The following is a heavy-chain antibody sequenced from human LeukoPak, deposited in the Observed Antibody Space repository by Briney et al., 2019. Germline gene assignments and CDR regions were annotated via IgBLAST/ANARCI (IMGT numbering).Heavy chain of an antibody. V-gene: IGHV3-33*06. J-gene: IGHJ3*02. Sequence: GRSLRLSCAASGFTFSSYGMHWVRQAPGKGLEWVAIIWYDGTTKYYADSVKGRFTLSRDNSKNTMFLQLNSLRAEDTAVYYCAKSGTGHYVFDIGGKGKKVPVFS. D-gene: IGHD3/OR15-3a*01. CDR1: GFTFSSYG. CDR3: AKSGTGHYVFDI. CDR2: IWYDGTTK.